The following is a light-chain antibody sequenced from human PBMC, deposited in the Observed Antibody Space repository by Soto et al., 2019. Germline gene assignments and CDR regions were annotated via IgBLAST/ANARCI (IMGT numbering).Light chain of an antibody. CDR3: CSYAGTYTLI. V-gene: IGLV2-11*01. J-gene: IGLJ2*01. Sequence: QSALTQPRSVSGSPGQSVTISCTGTSSDVGAYNYVSWYQQRPGKAPKLMIFDVTKRPSGVPDRFSGSKSGNTASLTISGLQAEDEADYYCCSYAGTYTLIFGGGTKLTVL. CDR2: DVT. CDR1: SSDVGAYNY.